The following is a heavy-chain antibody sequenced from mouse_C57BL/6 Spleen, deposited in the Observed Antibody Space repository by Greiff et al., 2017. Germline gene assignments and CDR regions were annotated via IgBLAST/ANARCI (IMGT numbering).Heavy chain of an antibody. V-gene: IGHV1-81*01. CDR2: IYPRSGNT. J-gene: IGHJ2*01. D-gene: IGHD3-3*01. CDR3: ARGGREGYYFDY. Sequence: QVQLQQSGAELARPGASVKLSCKASGYTFTSYGISWVKQRTGQGLEWIGEIYPRSGNTYYNEKFKGKATLTAEKSSSTAYMELRSLTSEDSTVYFCARGGREGYYFDYWGQGTTLTVSS. CDR1: GYTFTSYG.